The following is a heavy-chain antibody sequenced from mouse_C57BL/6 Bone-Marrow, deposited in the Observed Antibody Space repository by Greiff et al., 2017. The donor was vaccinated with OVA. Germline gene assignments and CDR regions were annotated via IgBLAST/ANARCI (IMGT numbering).Heavy chain of an antibody. V-gene: IGHV1-69*01. D-gene: IGHD2-2*01. J-gene: IGHJ3*01. CDR3: ARKNYGYDGGAWFAY. CDR2: IDPSDSYT. Sequence: QVQLQQPGAELVMPGASVKLSCKASGYTFTSYWMHWVKQRPGQGLEWIGEIDPSDSYTNYNQKFKGKSTLTVDKSSSTAYMQLSSLTSEDSAVYYCARKNYGYDGGAWFAYWGKGTLVTVSA. CDR1: GYTFTSYW.